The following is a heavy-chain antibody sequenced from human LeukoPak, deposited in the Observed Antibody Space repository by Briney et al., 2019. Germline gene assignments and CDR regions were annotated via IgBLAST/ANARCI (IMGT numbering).Heavy chain of an antibody. J-gene: IGHJ6*03. Sequence: PGGSLRLSCAASGFTFSSYSMNWVRQAPGKGLEWVSSISSSSSYIYYADSVKGRFTISRDNAKTSLYLQMNSLTAADTAVYYCARVYSNSWYSGYLYMDVWGKGTTVTVSS. CDR2: ISSSSSYI. V-gene: IGHV3-21*01. CDR3: ARVYSNSWYSGYLYMDV. CDR1: GFTFSSYS. D-gene: IGHD6-19*01.